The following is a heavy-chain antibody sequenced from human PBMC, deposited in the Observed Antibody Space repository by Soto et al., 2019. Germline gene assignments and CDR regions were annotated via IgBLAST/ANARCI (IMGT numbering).Heavy chain of an antibody. CDR2: IYYSGST. D-gene: IGHD3-10*01. J-gene: IGHJ6*02. V-gene: IGHV4-59*01. CDR1: GGSISSYY. CDR3: ARVKKMVRGVIALGMDV. Sequence: QVQLQESGPGLVKPSETLSLTCTVSGGSISSYYWSWIRQPPGKGLEWIGYIYYSGSTNYNPSLKSRVTISVDTSKNPFSLKLSSVTAADTAVYYCARVKKMVRGVIALGMDVWGQGTTVTVSS.